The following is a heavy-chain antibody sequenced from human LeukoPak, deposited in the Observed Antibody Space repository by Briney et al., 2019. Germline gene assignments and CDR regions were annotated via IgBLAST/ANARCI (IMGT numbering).Heavy chain of an antibody. J-gene: IGHJ3*02. Sequence: SVKVSCKASEGTVSRYAISWVRQAPGQRLEWMGGIIPFFGTANYAQKFQGRVTSTTDESTSTAYMELSSLRSEDTAVYYCARGRDYYDSSGYYQNAFDIWGQGTMVTVSS. CDR1: EGTVSRYA. V-gene: IGHV1-69*05. D-gene: IGHD3-22*01. CDR2: IIPFFGTA. CDR3: ARGRDYYDSSGYYQNAFDI.